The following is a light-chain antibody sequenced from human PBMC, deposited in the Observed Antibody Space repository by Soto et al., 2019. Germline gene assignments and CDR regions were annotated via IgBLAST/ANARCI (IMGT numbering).Light chain of an antibody. Sequence: EVVMTQSPPTLSVSLGERVTLSCRASQSVNNHVAWYQQKPGEAPRFLIFGASIRGTGTPARFSGSGSGTEFSLTISSLQSDDSAVYYCQQYNYGATFGGGTKVEI. CDR2: GAS. CDR3: QQYNYGAT. CDR1: QSVNNH. V-gene: IGKV3-15*01. J-gene: IGKJ4*01.